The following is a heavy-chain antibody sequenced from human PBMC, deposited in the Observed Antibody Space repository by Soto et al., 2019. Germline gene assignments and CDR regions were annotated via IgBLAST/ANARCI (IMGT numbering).Heavy chain of an antibody. J-gene: IGHJ3*02. CDR1: GFTFSGSA. V-gene: IGHV3-73*01. D-gene: IGHD6-13*01. Sequence: PGGSLRLSCAASGFTFSGSAMHWVRQASGKGLEWVGRIRSKANSYATAYAASVKGRFTISRDDSKNTAYLQMNSLKTEDTAVYYCTSPSGYSSSWYWRGPEHDDFDIWGQGTMVTVSS. CDR2: IRSKANSYAT. CDR3: TSPSGYSSSWYWRGPEHDDFDI.